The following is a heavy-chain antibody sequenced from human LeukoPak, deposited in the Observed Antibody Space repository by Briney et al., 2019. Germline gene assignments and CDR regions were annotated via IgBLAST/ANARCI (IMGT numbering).Heavy chain of an antibody. CDR2: ISGSGGGT. V-gene: IGHV3-23*01. J-gene: IGHJ4*02. CDR1: GFTFSSYA. D-gene: IGHD5-18*01. CDR3: AKGGYSYGFVD. Sequence: PGGSPRLSCAASGFTFSSYAMSWVRQAPGKGLEWVSAISGSGGGTYYADSVKGRFTISRDNSKNTLYLQMNSLRAEDTAVYYCAKGGYSYGFVDWGQGTLVTVSS.